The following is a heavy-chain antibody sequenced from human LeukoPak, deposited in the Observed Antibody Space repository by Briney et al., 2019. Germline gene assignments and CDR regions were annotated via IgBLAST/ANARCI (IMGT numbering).Heavy chain of an antibody. CDR3: ARCEGSGSYRIG. V-gene: IGHV3-53*01. CDR1: GFTVSSNY. J-gene: IGHJ4*02. D-gene: IGHD3-10*01. Sequence: GGSLRLSCAASGFTVSSNYMSWVRQVPGKGLEWVSVIYSGGSTYYADSVKGRFTISRDNSKNTLYLQMNSLRAEDTAVYYCARCEGSGSYRIGWGQGTLVTVSS. CDR2: IYSGGST.